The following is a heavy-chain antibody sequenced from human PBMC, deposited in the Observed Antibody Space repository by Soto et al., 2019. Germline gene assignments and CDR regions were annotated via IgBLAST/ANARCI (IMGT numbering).Heavy chain of an antibody. CDR3: ARLREKYLVGATTFDY. CDR2: IYYSGST. V-gene: IGHV4-31*03. CDR1: GGSISSGGYY. D-gene: IGHD1-26*01. Sequence: QVQLQESGPGLVKPSQTLSLTCTVSGGSISSGGYYWSWIRQHPGKGLEWIGYIYYSGSTYYNPSLKSRVTISVDTSKNQFSLKLSSVTAADTAVYYCARLREKYLVGATTFDYWGQGTLVTVSS. J-gene: IGHJ4*02.